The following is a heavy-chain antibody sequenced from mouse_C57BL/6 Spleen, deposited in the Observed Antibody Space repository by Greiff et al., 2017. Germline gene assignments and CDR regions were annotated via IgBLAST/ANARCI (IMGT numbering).Heavy chain of an antibody. J-gene: IGHJ4*01. Sequence: VQLQQPGAELVMPGASVKLSCKASGYTFTSYWMHWVKQRPGQGLEWIGEIDPSDSYTNYNQKFKGKSTLTVDKSSSTAYMQLSSLTSEDAAVYYCARGGYGREFGYAMGCWGQGTSVTVST. CDR1: GYTFTSYW. CDR2: IDPSDSYT. V-gene: IGHV1-69*01. CDR3: ARGGYGREFGYAMGC. D-gene: IGHD1-1*01.